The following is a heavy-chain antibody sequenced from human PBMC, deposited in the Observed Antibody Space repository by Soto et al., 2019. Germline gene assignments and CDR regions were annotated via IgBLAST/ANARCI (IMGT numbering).Heavy chain of an antibody. D-gene: IGHD2-8*01. Sequence: QVQRVQSGAEVKKPGASVKVSCKASGYTFTSYGISWVRQAPGQGLEWMGWISAYNGNTNYAQKLQGRVTMTTDTSTSKAYMEQMSVRSDDTAVYYCARVNGAGARGKNFDYWGQGTLVTVSS. V-gene: IGHV1-18*04. CDR2: ISAYNGNT. J-gene: IGHJ4*02. CDR3: ARVNGAGARGKNFDY. CDR1: GYTFTSYG.